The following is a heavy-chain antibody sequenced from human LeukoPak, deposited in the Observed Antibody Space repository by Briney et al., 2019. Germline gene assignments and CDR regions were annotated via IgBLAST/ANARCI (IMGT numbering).Heavy chain of an antibody. CDR2: LDPEDGET. CDR1: GYTLTELS. CDR3: ATESPIYRFYGDYGTTPHAFGI. D-gene: IGHD4-17*01. Sequence: ASVKVSCKVSGYTLTELSMHWVRQAPGKGLEWMGGLDPEDGETIYAQKFQGRVTMTEDTSTDTAYMELSSLRSEDTAVYYCATESPIYRFYGDYGTTPHAFGIWGQGTMVTVSS. V-gene: IGHV1-24*01. J-gene: IGHJ3*02.